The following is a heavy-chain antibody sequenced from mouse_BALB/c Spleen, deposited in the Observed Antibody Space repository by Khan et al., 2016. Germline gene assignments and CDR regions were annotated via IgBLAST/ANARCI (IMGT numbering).Heavy chain of an antibody. D-gene: IGHD2-3*01. CDR2: ISYSGYT. CDR3: ASGNDGFFAWFAY. CDR1: GYSITSDCA. V-gene: IGHV3-2*02. J-gene: IGHJ3*01. Sequence: EVLLVESGLGLVKPSQSLSLSCTVTGYSITSDCAWSWIRQFPGNKLEWMGYISYSGYTSYNPSLKGRISITRDTSKNQFFLQLNSVTTENTATYYCASGNDGFFAWFAYWGQGTLVTVSA.